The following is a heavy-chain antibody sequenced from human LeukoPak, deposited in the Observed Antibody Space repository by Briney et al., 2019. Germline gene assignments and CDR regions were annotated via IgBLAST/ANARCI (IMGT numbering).Heavy chain of an antibody. CDR1: GGSISSGGYY. J-gene: IGHJ4*02. D-gene: IGHD3-22*01. CDR2: IYYSGST. V-gene: IGHV4-31*03. Sequence: PSETLSLTCTVSGGSISSGGYYWSWIRQHPGKGLEWIGYIYYSGSTYYNPSLKSRVTISVDTSKNQFSLKLSSVTAADTAVYYCAREGWGYNDGRGSFDYWGQGTLVTVSS. CDR3: AREGWGYNDGRGSFDY.